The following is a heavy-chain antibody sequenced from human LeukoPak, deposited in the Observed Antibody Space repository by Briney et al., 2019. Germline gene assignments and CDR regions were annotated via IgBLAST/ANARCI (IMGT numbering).Heavy chain of an antibody. CDR1: GDSVSSNSGA. D-gene: IGHD3-10*01. J-gene: IGHJ4*02. Sequence: SQTLSLTCAIFGDSVSSNSGAWNWIRQSPSRGLEWLGRAYYRSQWYNDYAFSVKGRIAINADTSKNHFSLQLNSVTPEDTAVYYCARQEAGTYGFQYWGQGTLVTVSS. V-gene: IGHV6-1*01. CDR3: ARQEAGTYGFQY. CDR2: AYYRSQWYN.